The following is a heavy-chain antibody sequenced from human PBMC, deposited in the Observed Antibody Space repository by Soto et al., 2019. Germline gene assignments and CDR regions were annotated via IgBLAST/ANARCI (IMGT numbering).Heavy chain of an antibody. CDR1: VGTFSSYT. V-gene: IGHV1-69*02. CDR3: ASPGSGSYSFDY. Sequence: QVQLVQSGAEVKKPGSSVKVSCKASVGTFSSYTISWVRQAPGQGIEWMGRIIPILGIANYAQKFQGRVTITADKATSTAYMELSSLRSEYTAVYYCASPGSGSYSFDYWGQGTLVTVSS. J-gene: IGHJ4*02. CDR2: IIPILGIA. D-gene: IGHD3-10*01.